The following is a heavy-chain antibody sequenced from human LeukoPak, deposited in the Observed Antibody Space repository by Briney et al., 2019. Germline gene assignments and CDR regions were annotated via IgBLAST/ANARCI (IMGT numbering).Heavy chain of an antibody. V-gene: IGHV3-33*01. D-gene: IGHD4-17*01. CDR1: GFTFSTYD. Sequence: GGSLRLSCAASGFTFSTYDMHWVRQAPGKGLEWVAVIWYDGSNKYYGDSVKGRFTISRDNSENTMYLQMNSLRAEDTAVYYCARFDYGDYGVSYFDYWGQGTLVTVSS. CDR2: IWYDGSNK. J-gene: IGHJ4*02. CDR3: ARFDYGDYGVSYFDY.